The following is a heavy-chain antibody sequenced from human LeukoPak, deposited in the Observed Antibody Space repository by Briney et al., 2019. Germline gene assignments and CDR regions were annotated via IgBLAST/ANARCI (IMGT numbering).Heavy chain of an antibody. D-gene: IGHD3-22*01. J-gene: IGHJ4*02. CDR3: TRDGSSRDDSGGYHY. CDR2: VHFSGST. Sequence: SETLSLTCAVSSASVTSHHWAWIRQPAGKGLQGVGRVHFSGSTNYNPSLRSRVAISLDKSKNEVSLTLKSVSAADTAVYYCTRDGSSRDDSGGYHYWGRGVLVTVSS. CDR1: SASVTSHH. V-gene: IGHV4-4*07.